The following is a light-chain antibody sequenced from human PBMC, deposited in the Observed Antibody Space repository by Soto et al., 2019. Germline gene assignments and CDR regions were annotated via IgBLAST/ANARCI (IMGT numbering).Light chain of an antibody. CDR2: AAS. J-gene: IGKJ4*01. Sequence: IQMTQSPLSLSASVGAKVTLTCRTSQNINSYLSWYQQKPGKAPRLLIYAASSLQSGVPSRFSGSGSGTDFTLTISSLQPEDFATYYCQQSYSTPTFGGGTKVDIK. CDR1: QNINSY. CDR3: QQSYSTPT. V-gene: IGKV1-39*01.